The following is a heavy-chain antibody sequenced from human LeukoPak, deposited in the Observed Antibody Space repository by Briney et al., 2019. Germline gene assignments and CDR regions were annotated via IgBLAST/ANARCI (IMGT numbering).Heavy chain of an antibody. Sequence: GGSLRLSCAVSGFTFSSYAMSCVRQAPGEGLEWVSAISGSGGSTYYTDSVKGRFTISRDNSKNTLYLQMNSVRAEDTAVYYCAKVTLGYCSSTSCPHYYYGMDVWGQGTTVTVSS. CDR1: GFTFSSYA. CDR2: ISGSGGST. CDR3: AKVTLGYCSSTSCPHYYYGMDV. J-gene: IGHJ6*02. D-gene: IGHD2-2*01. V-gene: IGHV3-23*01.